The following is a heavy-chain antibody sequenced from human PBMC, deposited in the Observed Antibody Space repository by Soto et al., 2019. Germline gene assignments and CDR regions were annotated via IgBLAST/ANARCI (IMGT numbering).Heavy chain of an antibody. CDR2: IYYSGST. CDR3: ARVKWELLPPGEFAYYFDN. D-gene: IGHD1-26*01. J-gene: IGHJ4*02. CDR1: GGSISSYY. V-gene: IGHV4-59*01. Sequence: SETLSLTCTVSGGSISSYYWSWIRQPPGKGLEWIGYIYYSGSTNYNPSLKSRVTISVDTSKNQFSLKLSSVTAADTAVYYCARVKWELLPPGEFAYYFDNLGQGTLLTISS.